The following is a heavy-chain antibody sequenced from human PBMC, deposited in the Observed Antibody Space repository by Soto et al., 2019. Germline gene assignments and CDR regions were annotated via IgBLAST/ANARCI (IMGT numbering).Heavy chain of an antibody. CDR1: GFTFSSYS. D-gene: IGHD3-3*01. V-gene: IGHV3-48*02. CDR2: ISSSSSTI. J-gene: IGHJ4*02. Sequence: GGSLRLSCAASGFTFSSYSMNWVRQAPGKGLEWVSYISSSSSTIYYADSVKGGFTISRDNAKNSLYLQMNSLRDEDTAVYYCAREANYDFWSGYRVDYWGQGTLVTVSS. CDR3: AREANYDFWSGYRVDY.